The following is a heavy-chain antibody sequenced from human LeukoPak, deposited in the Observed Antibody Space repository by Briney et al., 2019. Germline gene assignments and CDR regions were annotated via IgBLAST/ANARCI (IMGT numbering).Heavy chain of an antibody. V-gene: IGHV3-30*18. D-gene: IGHD3-10*01. CDR1: GFTFNDYA. J-gene: IGHJ5*02. CDR3: AKDYYGSGATPEA. Sequence: AGGSLRLSCSASGFTFNDYAIHWVRQAPGKGLEWVSDISYDGSNKYYADSVKGRFTISRGNSKNTLYLQMNSLRAEDTGVYYCAKDYYGSGATPEAWGQGTLVTVSS. CDR2: ISYDGSNK.